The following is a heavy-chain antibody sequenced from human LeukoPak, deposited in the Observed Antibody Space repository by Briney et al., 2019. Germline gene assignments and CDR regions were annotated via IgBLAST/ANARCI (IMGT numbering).Heavy chain of an antibody. Sequence: GGSLRLSCAVSGFTFSSYAMSWVRQAPGKGLEWVSAISAGGGSTYYADSVKGRFTTFRDNSKNTLYLQMNSLRAEDTAVYYCARNLDRWGQGTLVTVSS. D-gene: IGHD2-2*03. V-gene: IGHV3-23*01. CDR2: ISAGGGST. CDR3: ARNLDR. CDR1: GFTFSSYA. J-gene: IGHJ4*02.